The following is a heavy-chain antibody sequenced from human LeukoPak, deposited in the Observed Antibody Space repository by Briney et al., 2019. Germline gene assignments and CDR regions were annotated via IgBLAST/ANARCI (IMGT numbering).Heavy chain of an antibody. CDR1: SGSISSGSYY. V-gene: IGHV4-61*02. J-gene: IGHJ4*02. CDR2: IYTSGST. CDR3: ARVTGYVMEDYFDY. Sequence: SSETLSLTCTVSSGSISSGSYYWSWIRQPAGKGLEWIGRIYTSGSTNYNPSLKSRVTISVDTSKNQFSLRLSSVTAADTAVYYCARVTGYVMEDYFDYWGQGTLVTVSS. D-gene: IGHD6-13*01.